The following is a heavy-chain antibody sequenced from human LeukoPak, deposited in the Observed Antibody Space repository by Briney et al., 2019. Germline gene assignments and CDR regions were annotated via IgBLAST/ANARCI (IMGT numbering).Heavy chain of an antibody. Sequence: SSVKVSCKASGFTFPISAMQWVRQARGQPLEWIGWIVVGSCNTNYAQKCHERVTITRDMSTSTAYMELSSLRSEDTAVYYCAAEVSSGWYGLDYWGQGTLVTVSS. D-gene: IGHD6-19*01. V-gene: IGHV1-58*02. CDR1: GFTFPISA. J-gene: IGHJ4*02. CDR3: AAEVSSGWYGLDY. CDR2: IVVGSCNT.